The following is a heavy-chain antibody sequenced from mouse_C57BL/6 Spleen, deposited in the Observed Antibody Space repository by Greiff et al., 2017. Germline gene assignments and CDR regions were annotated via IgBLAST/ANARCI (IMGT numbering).Heavy chain of an antibody. CDR2: INPSNGGT. CDR1: GYTFTSYW. D-gene: IGHD2-4*01. CDR3: ARVDYDYSYAMDY. Sequence: QVQLQQPGTELVKPGASVKLSCKASGYTFTSYWMHWVKQRPGQGLEWIGNINPSNGGTNYNEKFKSKATLTVDKSSRTAYMQLSSLTSEDSAVYYCARVDYDYSYAMDYWGQGTSVTVSS. J-gene: IGHJ4*01. V-gene: IGHV1-53*01.